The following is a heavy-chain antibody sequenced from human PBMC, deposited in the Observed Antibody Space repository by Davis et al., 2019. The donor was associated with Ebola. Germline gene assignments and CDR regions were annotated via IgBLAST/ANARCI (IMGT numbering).Heavy chain of an antibody. D-gene: IGHD6-13*01. Sequence: ASVKVSCKASGYTFTSYAMHWVRQAPGQRLEWMGWINAGNGNTKYSQKFQGRVTITRDTSASTAYMELSSLRSEDTAVYYCARGGSSWYYYFDYGGQGTLVTVSS. V-gene: IGHV1-3*01. CDR1: GYTFTSYA. CDR2: INAGNGNT. J-gene: IGHJ4*02. CDR3: ARGGSSWYYYFDY.